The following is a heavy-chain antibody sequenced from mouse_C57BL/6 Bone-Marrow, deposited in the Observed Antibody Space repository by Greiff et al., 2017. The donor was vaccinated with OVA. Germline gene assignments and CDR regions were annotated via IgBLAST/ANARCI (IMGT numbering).Heavy chain of an antibody. CDR1: GYTFTSYW. CDR2: IYPGNSDT. Sequence: EVQLQESGTVLARPGASVKMSCKTSGYTFTSYWMHWVKQRPGQGLEWIGAIYPGNSDTSYNQKFKGKAKLTAVTSASTAYMELSSLTNDDSAVYYCTRGAVVATPAMDYWGQGTSVTVSS. V-gene: IGHV1-5*01. D-gene: IGHD1-1*01. J-gene: IGHJ4*01. CDR3: TRGAVVATPAMDY.